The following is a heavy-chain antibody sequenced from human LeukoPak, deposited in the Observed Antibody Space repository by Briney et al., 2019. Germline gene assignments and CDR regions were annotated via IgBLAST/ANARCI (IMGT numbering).Heavy chain of an antibody. CDR2: ISYDGSNK. CDR3: ARDGKRVTTQFYYYGIDL. Sequence: QTGGSLRLSCAASGFTFSSYAMHWVRQAPGKGLEWVAVISYDGSNKYYADSVKGRFTISRDNSKNTLYLQMNSLRAEDAALYRCARDGKRVTTQFYYYGIDLWGQGTTVTVSS. D-gene: IGHD3-3*01. V-gene: IGHV3-30-3*01. J-gene: IGHJ6*02. CDR1: GFTFSSYA.